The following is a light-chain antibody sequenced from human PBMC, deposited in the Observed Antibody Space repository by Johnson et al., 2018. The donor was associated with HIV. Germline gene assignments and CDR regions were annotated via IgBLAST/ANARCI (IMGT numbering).Light chain of an antibody. Sequence: QSVLTQPPSVSAAPGQKVTISCSGSNSNIGNNYVSWYQQLPGTAPKLLIYENNKRPSGIPDRFSGSKSGTSATLGITGLQTGDEADYYCGTWDSSLNALSVFRTWTKVTVL. V-gene: IGLV1-51*02. CDR2: ENN. J-gene: IGLJ1*01. CDR1: NSNIGNNY. CDR3: GTWDSSLNALSV.